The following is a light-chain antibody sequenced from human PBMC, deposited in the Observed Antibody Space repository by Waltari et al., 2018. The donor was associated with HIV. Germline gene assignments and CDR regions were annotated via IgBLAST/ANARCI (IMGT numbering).Light chain of an antibody. V-gene: IGLV1-51*01. J-gene: IGLJ1*01. CDR1: NSNIGSNS. CDR2: DNH. Sequence: QSVLTQPPSVSAAPGQKIGISCSGANSNIGSNSVSWYQQSPGRAPQLLIYDNHRRPSDTPDRCSGSKSGTSGTLDITGLQTGDEADYYCGTWDSGLNAYVFGSGTKVTVL. CDR3: GTWDSGLNAYV.